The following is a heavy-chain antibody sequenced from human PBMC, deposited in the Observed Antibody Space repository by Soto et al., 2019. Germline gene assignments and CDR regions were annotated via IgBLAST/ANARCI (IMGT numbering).Heavy chain of an antibody. CDR3: ARGLSFRGDFDV. V-gene: IGHV4-4*02. D-gene: IGHD2-21*02. CDR1: GGSISSSSW. CDR2: IYHAGSP. J-gene: IGHJ3*01. Sequence: HLQESGPGLVKPSGTLSLTCDVSGGSISSSSWWTWVRQSPGKGLEWIGEIYHAGSPNYNPSFQSRVTILADKSKNHFSLRLTSVTAADTAIYYCARGLSFRGDFDVWGQETTVTVSS.